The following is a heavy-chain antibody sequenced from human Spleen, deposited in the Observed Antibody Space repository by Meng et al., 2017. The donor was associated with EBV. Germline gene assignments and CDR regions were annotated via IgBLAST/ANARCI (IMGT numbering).Heavy chain of an antibody. D-gene: IGHD2-2*01. CDR2: IYHSGST. J-gene: IGHJ4*02. CDR1: GGSISSDKW. Sequence: QWRRQEPGPGLVKPSGTLSLTCAVSGGSISSDKWWSWVRQPPGKGLEWIGEIYHSGSTNYNPSLTSRVTILVDKSKNQFSLKLSSVTAADTAVYYCASRYCPTTSCRQDWGQGTLVTVSS. V-gene: IGHV4-4*02. CDR3: ASRYCPTTSCRQD.